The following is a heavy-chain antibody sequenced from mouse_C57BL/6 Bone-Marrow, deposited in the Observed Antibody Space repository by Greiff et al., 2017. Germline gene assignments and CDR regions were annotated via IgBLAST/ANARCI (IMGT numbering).Heavy chain of an antibody. CDR1: GYTFTSSW. V-gene: IGHV1-59*01. D-gene: IGHD2-2*01. J-gene: IGHJ3*01. CDR3: TPVQWLRRGFAY. CDR2: IDPSDGYT. Sequence: VQLQQPGAELVRPGTSVKLSCKASGYTFTSSWLHWVKQRPGQGLEWIGVIDPSDGYTNYNQKFKGKATLTVDTSSSTAYMQLSSLTSEDSAVXYCTPVQWLRRGFAYWGQGTLVTVSA.